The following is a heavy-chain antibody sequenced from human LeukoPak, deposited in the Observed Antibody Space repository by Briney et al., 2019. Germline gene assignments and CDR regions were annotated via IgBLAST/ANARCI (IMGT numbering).Heavy chain of an antibody. CDR1: GYTFTGYY. CDR2: INPNSGGT. CDR3: ARDSYCSSTSCYYYYGMDV. D-gene: IGHD2-2*01. J-gene: IGHJ6*02. Sequence: ASVKVSCKASGYTFTGYYMHWVRQAPGQGLEWMGWINPNSGGTNYAQKFQGRVAMTRDTSISTAYMELSRLRSDDTAAYYCARDSYCSSTSCYYYYGMDVWGQGTTVTVSS. V-gene: IGHV1-2*02.